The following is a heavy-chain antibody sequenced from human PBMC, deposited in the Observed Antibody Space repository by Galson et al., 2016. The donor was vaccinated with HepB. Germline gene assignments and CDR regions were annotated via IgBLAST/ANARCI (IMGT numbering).Heavy chain of an antibody. CDR3: ARDFCSGGSCSPPLGY. D-gene: IGHD2-15*01. J-gene: IGHJ4*02. CDR1: GYTFGNYG. CDR2: ISAYNGNSNT. Sequence: QSGAEVKKPGESLKISCKASGYTFGNYGISWVRQAPGQGLEWMAWISAYNGNSNTDYAQKFQGRVSMTTDPSTSTAYMELTSLKSDDTAVYYCARDFCSGGSCSPPLGYWGQGTLVTVSS. V-gene: IGHV1-18*01.